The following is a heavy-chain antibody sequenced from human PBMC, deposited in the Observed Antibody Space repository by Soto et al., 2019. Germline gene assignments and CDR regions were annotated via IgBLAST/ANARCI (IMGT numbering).Heavy chain of an antibody. CDR2: ISGSGGST. V-gene: IGHV3-23*01. J-gene: IGHJ4*02. Sequence: GXSLRLSCAASGFTFSSYAMSWVRQAPGKGLEWVSAISGSGGSTYYADSVKGRFTISRDNSKNTLYPQMNSLRAEDTAVYYCAKHAGYYDFCSGYYTPTTTFVDYCGQGTLVTVSS. CDR3: AKHAGYYDFCSGYYTPTTTFVDY. D-gene: IGHD3-3*01. CDR1: GFTFSSYA.